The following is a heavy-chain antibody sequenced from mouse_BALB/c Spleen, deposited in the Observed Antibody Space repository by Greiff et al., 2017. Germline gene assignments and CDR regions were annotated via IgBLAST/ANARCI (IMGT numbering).Heavy chain of an antibody. CDR1: GFTFSSYA. D-gene: IGHD1-1*01. CDR2: ISSGGSYT. V-gene: IGHV5-9-3*01. CDR3: ATITTVVGNYFDY. J-gene: IGHJ2*01. Sequence: DVKLQESGGGLVKPGGSLKLSCAASGFTFSSYAMSWVRQTPEKRLEWVATISSGGSYTYYPDSVKGRFTISRDNAKNTLYLQMSSLRSEDTAMYYCATITTVVGNYFDYWGQGTTLTVSS.